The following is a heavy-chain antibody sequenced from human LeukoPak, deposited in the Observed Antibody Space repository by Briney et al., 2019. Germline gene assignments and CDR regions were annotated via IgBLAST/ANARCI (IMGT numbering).Heavy chain of an antibody. CDR2: INPNSGGT. V-gene: IGHV1-2*02. J-gene: IGHJ4*02. D-gene: IGHD3-16*01. Sequence: ASVKVSCKASGYTFTGYYMHWVRQAPGQGLEWMGWINPNSGGTNYAQKFQGRVTMTRDTSTSTVYMELSSLRSEDTAVYYCVRVSDYVWGSYYYFDYWGQGTLVTVSS. CDR3: VRVSDYVWGSYYYFDY. CDR1: GYTFTGYY.